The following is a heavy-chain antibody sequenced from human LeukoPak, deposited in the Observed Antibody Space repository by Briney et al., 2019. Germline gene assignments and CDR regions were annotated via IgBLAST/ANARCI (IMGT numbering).Heavy chain of an antibody. Sequence: SETLSLTCTVSGGSISSGSYYWSWIRQPAGKGLEWIGRIYSSGSTNYNPSLKSRVTISVDTSKNQFSLKLSSVTAADTAVYYCARDGHYDSSGYYYLNWFDPWGQGTLVTVSS. CDR3: ARDGHYDSSGYYYLNWFDP. D-gene: IGHD3-22*01. J-gene: IGHJ5*02. CDR2: IYSSGST. V-gene: IGHV4-61*02. CDR1: GGSISSGSYY.